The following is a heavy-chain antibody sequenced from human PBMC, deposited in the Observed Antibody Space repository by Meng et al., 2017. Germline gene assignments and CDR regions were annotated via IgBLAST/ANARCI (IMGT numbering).Heavy chain of an antibody. V-gene: IGHV3-30*01. CDR3: ARVVRKLLLWFGELNY. CDR2: ISYDGGNK. D-gene: IGHD3-10*01. J-gene: IGHJ4*02. Sequence: QVQLGVSGGCVVQPGRALGLSCAASGFTFSSYAMHWVRQAPGKGLEWVAVISYDGGNKYYADSVKGRFTISRDNSKNTLYLQMNSLRAEDTAVYYCARVVRKLLLWFGELNYWGQGTLVTVST. CDR1: GFTFSSYA.